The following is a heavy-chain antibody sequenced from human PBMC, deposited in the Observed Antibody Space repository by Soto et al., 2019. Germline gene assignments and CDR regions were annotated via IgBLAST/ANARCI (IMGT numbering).Heavy chain of an antibody. CDR3: ARKVAGTVGMYYFDY. V-gene: IGHV1-69*12. J-gene: IGHJ4*02. CDR2: IIPIFGTA. CDR1: GGTFSSYA. D-gene: IGHD6-19*01. Sequence: QVQLVQSGAEVKKPGSSVKVSCKASGGTFSSYAISWVRQAPGQGLEWMGGIIPIFGTANYAQKFQGRVTMTADESTSTAYRELSSLRSEDTAVYYCARKVAGTVGMYYFDYWGQGTLVTVSS.